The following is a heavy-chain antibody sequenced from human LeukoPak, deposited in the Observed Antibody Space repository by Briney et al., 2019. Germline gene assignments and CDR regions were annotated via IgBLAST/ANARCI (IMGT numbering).Heavy chain of an antibody. CDR2: IYYSGST. D-gene: IGHD3-10*01. CDR3: ARLGRVWFGEFQYYFDY. CDR1: GGSISSSSYY. V-gene: IGHV4-39*01. Sequence: RTSETLSLTCTVSGGSISSSSYYWGWIRQPPGKGLEWIGSIYYSGSTYYNPSLKSRVTISVDTSKNQFSPKLSSVTAADTAVYYCARLGRVWFGEFQYYFDYWGQGTLVTVSS. J-gene: IGHJ4*02.